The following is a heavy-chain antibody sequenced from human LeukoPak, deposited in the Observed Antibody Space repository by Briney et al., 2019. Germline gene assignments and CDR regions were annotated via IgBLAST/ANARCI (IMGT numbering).Heavy chain of an antibody. CDR3: ARSCSSTSCPVDY. Sequence: PSETLSLTCTVSGGSISSYYWSWIRQPPGKGLEWIGYIYYSGSTNYNPSLKSRVTISVDTSKNQFSLKMISMTAADTAVYYCARSCSSTSCPVDYWGQGTLVTVSS. D-gene: IGHD2-2*01. J-gene: IGHJ4*02. CDR2: IYYSGST. CDR1: GGSISSYY. V-gene: IGHV4-59*08.